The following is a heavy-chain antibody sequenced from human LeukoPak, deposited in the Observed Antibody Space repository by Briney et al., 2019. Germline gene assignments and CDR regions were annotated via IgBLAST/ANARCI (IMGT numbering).Heavy chain of an antibody. CDR1: GGTFSSYA. CDR3: ALAKYCSSTSCYPLGVY. CDR2: IIPIFGTA. V-gene: IGHV1-69*06. Sequence: SVKVSCKASGGTFSSYAISWVRQAPGQGLEWMGAIIPIFGTANYAQKFQGRVTITADKSTSTAYMELSSLRSEDTAVYYCALAKYCSSTSCYPLGVYWGQGTLVTVSS. D-gene: IGHD2-2*01. J-gene: IGHJ4*02.